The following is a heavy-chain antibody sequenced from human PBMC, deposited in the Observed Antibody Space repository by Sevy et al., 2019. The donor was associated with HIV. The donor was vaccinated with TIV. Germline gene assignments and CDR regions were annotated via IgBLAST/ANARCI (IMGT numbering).Heavy chain of an antibody. CDR3: TRGGSYDFWSGYSKTKTNFDY. CDR2: IRSKAYGGTT. D-gene: IGHD3-3*01. V-gene: IGHV3-49*03. CDR1: GFTFGDYA. Sequence: GGSLRLSCTASGFTFGDYAMSWFRQAPGKGLEWVGFIRSKAYGGTTEYAASVKGRFTISRDDSKSIAYLQMNSLKTEDTGGYYCTRGGSYDFWSGYSKTKTNFDYWGQGTLVTVSS. J-gene: IGHJ4*02.